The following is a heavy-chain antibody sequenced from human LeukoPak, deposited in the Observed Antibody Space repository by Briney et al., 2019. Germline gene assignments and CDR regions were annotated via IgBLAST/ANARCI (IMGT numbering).Heavy chain of an antibody. CDR2: IYSGGSP. CDR1: GFTVSSTY. V-gene: IGHV3-66*01. Sequence: PGGSLRLSCAASGFTVSSTYMSWVRQAPGKGLEWVSSIYSGGSPYYADSVKGRFIISRDNSKNTLYLQINSLRVDDTAVYYCARVIPPWSSSWPTPDYWGQGTLVTVSS. D-gene: IGHD6-13*01. J-gene: IGHJ4*02. CDR3: ARVIPPWSSSWPTPDY.